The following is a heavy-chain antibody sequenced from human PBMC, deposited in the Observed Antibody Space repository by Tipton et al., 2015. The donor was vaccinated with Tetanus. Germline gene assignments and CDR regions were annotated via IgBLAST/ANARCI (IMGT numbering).Heavy chain of an antibody. V-gene: IGHV1-18*01. D-gene: IGHD1/OR15-1a*01. Sequence: QLVQSGTEVKKPGSSVKVSCKASGGTFSSSAISWVRQSPGQGLEWVGSISGYSGNTRYAQNLQGRVTMTTDSSTSTAYMELRSLGSDDTAVYYCARGGETILWGQGTLVTVSS. J-gene: IGHJ4*02. CDR3: ARGGETIL. CDR2: ISGYSGNT. CDR1: GGTFSSSA.